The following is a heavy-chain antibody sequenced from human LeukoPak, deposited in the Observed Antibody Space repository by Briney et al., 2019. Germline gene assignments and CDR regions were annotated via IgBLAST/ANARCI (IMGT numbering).Heavy chain of an antibody. J-gene: IGHJ4*02. CDR3: AREPIVGGEYYFDY. D-gene: IGHD1-26*01. V-gene: IGHV4-61*01. CDR2: IYYSGST. Sequence: NTSETLSLTCTVSGGSVSSGSYYWSWIRQPPGKGLEWIGYIYYSGSTNYNPSLKSRVTISVDTSKNQFSLKLSSVTAADTAVYYCAREPIVGGEYYFDYWGQGTLVTVSS. CDR1: GGSVSSGSYY.